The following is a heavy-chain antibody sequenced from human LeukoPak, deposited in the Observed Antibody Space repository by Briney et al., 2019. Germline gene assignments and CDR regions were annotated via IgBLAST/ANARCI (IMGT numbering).Heavy chain of an antibody. CDR3: ARHILCSYDCFRSGSSDC. CDR1: GFTFSSYS. V-gene: IGHV3-21*01. D-gene: IGHD5-12*01. J-gene: IGHJ4*02. Sequence: GGSLRLSCAASGFTFSSYSMNWVRQAPGKGLEWVSSISTSGSYISYGDSLKGRFTISRDNAKNSLYLQMNSLRAEDTAVYYCARHILCSYDCFRSGSSDCWGQGTLVTVSS. CDR2: ISTSGSYI.